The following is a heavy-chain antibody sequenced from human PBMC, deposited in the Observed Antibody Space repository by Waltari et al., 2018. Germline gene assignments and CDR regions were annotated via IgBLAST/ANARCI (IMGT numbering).Heavy chain of an antibody. Sequence: EVQLVETGGALIHPGGSLRLSCAASEFIVRNNYMAWVRQAPGKGLEWVSVIYAGGGSDHADSVRGRFTISRDNSKNTLYLEMNALRPDDTAVYYCATLGAYLGAFEVWGRGTMVTVSS. J-gene: IGHJ3*01. CDR3: ATLGAYLGAFEV. D-gene: IGHD3-16*01. V-gene: IGHV3-53*02. CDR2: IYAGGGS. CDR1: EFIVRNNY.